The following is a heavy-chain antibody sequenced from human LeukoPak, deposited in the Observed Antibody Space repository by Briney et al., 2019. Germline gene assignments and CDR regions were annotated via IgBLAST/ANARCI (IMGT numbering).Heavy chain of an antibody. V-gene: IGHV4-31*03. D-gene: IGHD3-9*01. Sequence: PSETLSLTCTVSGGSISSGGYYWSWIRQHPGKGLEWIGYIYYSGSTYYNPSLKSRVTISVDTSKNQFSLKLSSVTAADAAVYYCARETYYDILNQYYYYYMDVWGKGTTVTVSS. CDR2: IYYSGST. CDR3: ARETYYDILNQYYYYYMDV. CDR1: GGSISSGGYY. J-gene: IGHJ6*03.